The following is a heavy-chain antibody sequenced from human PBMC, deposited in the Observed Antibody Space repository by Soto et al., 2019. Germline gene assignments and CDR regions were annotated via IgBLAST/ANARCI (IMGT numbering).Heavy chain of an antibody. D-gene: IGHD3-9*01. CDR1: GGTFSSYA. CDR3: ARDLPYYDILTGYYKSVWFDP. Sequence: SSVKVSCKASGGTFSSYAISWVRQAPGQGLEWMGGIIPIFGTANYAQKFQGRVTITADKSTSTAYMELSSLRSEDTAVYYCARDLPYYDILTGYYKSVWFDPWGQGTPVTASS. J-gene: IGHJ5*02. V-gene: IGHV1-69*06. CDR2: IIPIFGTA.